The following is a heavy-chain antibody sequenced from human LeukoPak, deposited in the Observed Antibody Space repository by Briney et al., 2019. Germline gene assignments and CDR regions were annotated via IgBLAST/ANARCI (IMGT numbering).Heavy chain of an antibody. J-gene: IGHJ6*02. D-gene: IGHD3-16*01. CDR1: GFTFSSAA. CDR2: ISSSGSYI. CDR3: ARVKGGSNYYAMDV. Sequence: GGSLRLSCAASGFTFSSAAINWVRQAPGKGLEWVSSISSSGSYIYYADSVKGRFTISRDNAENSLYLQMNSLYLQMNSLRAEDTAVYYCARVKGGSNYYAMDVWGQGTTVTVSS. V-gene: IGHV3-21*01.